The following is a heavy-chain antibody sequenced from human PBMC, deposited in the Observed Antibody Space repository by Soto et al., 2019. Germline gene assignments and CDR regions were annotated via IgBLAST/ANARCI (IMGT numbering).Heavy chain of an antibody. Sequence: GGSLRLSCAVSGFTFSSYWMSWVRQAPGKGLEWLANIKQDGSEKYYVDSVKGRFTISRDNAKNSLYLQMNSLRAEDTAVYYCARDESYDILTGYYTPQRFDYWGQGSLVTVSS. V-gene: IGHV3-7*01. CDR2: IKQDGSEK. J-gene: IGHJ4*02. D-gene: IGHD3-9*01. CDR1: GFTFSSYW. CDR3: ARDESYDILTGYYTPQRFDY.